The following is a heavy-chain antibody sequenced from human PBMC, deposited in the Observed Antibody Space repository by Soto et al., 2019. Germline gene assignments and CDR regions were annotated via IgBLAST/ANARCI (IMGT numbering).Heavy chain of an antibody. CDR3: ARDRGGGYYGMDV. Sequence: ASVKVSCKTSGYPFTVYAMHWVRQAPGQGLEGMGWIDPNSDYTDYAQKFQGRVTMTRDTSISTAYMEMSRLRSDDTAVYFCARDRGGGYYGMDVWGQGTTVTVSS. CDR1: GYPFTVYA. D-gene: IGHD3-16*01. V-gene: IGHV1-2*02. J-gene: IGHJ6*02. CDR2: IDPNSDYT.